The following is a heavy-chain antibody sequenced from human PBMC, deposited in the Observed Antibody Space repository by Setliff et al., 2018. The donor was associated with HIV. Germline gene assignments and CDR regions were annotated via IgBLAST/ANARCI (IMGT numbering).Heavy chain of an antibody. CDR3: ARDRGRGMAPSGILDYYYMDV. CDR2: VKNKFDNYIT. Sequence: LRLSCAASGFPFSDHYIGWVRQAPGKGLEWVARVKNKFDNYITQYADSGKGRFIISRHNSNNTLYLQMNSLRAEDSAMYYCARDRGRGMAPSGILDYYYMDVWGKGTTVTVSS. D-gene: IGHD6-13*01. J-gene: IGHJ6*03. CDR1: GFPFSDHY. V-gene: IGHV3-72*01.